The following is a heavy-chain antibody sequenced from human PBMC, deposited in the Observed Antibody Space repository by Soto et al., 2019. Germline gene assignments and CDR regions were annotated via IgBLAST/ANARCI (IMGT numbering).Heavy chain of an antibody. J-gene: IGHJ6*03. CDR2: FYYSGST. V-gene: IGHV4-31*03. CDR1: GGSISSGGYY. CDR3: ARAPFDYYGSGSYFLDYYYMDV. D-gene: IGHD3-10*01. Sequence: SETLSLTCTVSGGSISSGGYYWSWIRQHPGKGLEWIGYFYYSGSTYYNPSLKSRVTISVDTSKNQFSLKLSSVTAADTAVYYCARAPFDYYGSGSYFLDYYYMDVWGKGTTVTVSS.